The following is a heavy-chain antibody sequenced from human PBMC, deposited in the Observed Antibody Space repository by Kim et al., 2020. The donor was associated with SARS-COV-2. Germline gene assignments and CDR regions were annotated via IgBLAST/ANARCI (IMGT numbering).Heavy chain of an antibody. CDR2: IYHSGST. CDR3: ARERLELLWFGESQRYYYGMDV. J-gene: IGHJ6*02. V-gene: IGHV4-4*02. Sequence: SETLSLTCAVSGGSISSSNWWSWVRQPPGKGLEWIGEIYHSGSTNYNPSLKSRVTISVDKSKNQFSLKLSSVTAADTAVYYCARERLELLWFGESQRYYYGMDVWGQGTTVTVSS. CDR1: GGSISSSNW. D-gene: IGHD3-10*01.